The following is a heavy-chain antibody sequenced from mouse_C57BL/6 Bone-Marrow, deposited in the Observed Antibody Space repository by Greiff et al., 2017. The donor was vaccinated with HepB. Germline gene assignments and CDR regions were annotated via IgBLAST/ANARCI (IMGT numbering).Heavy chain of an antibody. Sequence: EVQVVESGGGLVKPGGSLKLSCAASGFTFSSYAMSWVRQTPEKRLEWVATISDGGSYTYYPDNVKGRFTISRDNAKNNLYLQMSHLKSEDTAMYYCAREGIYYDYDGDYWDQGTTLTVSS. V-gene: IGHV5-4*01. J-gene: IGHJ2*01. CDR3: AREGIYYDYDGDY. CDR2: ISDGGSYT. D-gene: IGHD2-4*01. CDR1: GFTFSSYA.